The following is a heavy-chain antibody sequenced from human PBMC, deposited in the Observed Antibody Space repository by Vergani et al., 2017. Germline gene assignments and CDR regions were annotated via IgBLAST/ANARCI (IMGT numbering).Heavy chain of an antibody. J-gene: IGHJ6*02. Sequence: QVQLQESGPGLVKPSETLFLTCTVSGGSISSYYWSWIRQPPGKGLEWIGYIYYSGSTNYNPSLKSRVTISVDTSKNQFSLKLSSVTAADTAVYYCARAYCGGDCYPWYYYYGMDVWGQGTTVTVSS. V-gene: IGHV4-59*01. D-gene: IGHD2-21*02. CDR1: GGSISSYY. CDR3: ARAYCGGDCYPWYYYYGMDV. CDR2: IYYSGST.